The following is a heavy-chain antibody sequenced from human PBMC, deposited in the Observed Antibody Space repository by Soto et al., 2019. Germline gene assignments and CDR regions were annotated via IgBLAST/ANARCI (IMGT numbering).Heavy chain of an antibody. CDR2: IRSKAYGGTT. Sequence: LRHPCTASGCTSVDFAMRWFRQKTGKGLEWVGFIRSKAYGGTTEYAASVKGRFTISRDDSKSIAYLQMNSLKTEDTAVYYCTRDLVPLDYGGDSPSYNGFDPWGQGTLVTVSS. D-gene: IGHD4-17*01. V-gene: IGHV3-49*03. CDR3: TRDLVPLDYGGDSPSYNGFDP. J-gene: IGHJ5*02. CDR1: GCTSVDFA.